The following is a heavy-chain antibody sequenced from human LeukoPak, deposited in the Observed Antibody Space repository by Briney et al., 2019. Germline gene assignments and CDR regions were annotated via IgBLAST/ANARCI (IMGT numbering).Heavy chain of an antibody. CDR2: MKYDGSEM. CDR1: GFTFKTYW. V-gene: IGHV3-7*04. CDR3: ARDNSGYDYGRAFDY. D-gene: IGHD5-12*01. Sequence: PGGSLRLSCAASGFTFKTYWMNWVRQPPGKGLQWVATMKYDGSEMSYVDSVKGRFTISRDNAKNSLYLQMNSLRAEDTAVYYCARDNSGYDYGRAFDYWGQGTLVTVSS. J-gene: IGHJ4*02.